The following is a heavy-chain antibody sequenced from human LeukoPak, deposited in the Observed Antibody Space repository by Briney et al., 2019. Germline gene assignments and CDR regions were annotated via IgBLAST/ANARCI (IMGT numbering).Heavy chain of an antibody. Sequence: ASVTVSCKASGYTFTGYYIHWVRQAPGQGLEWMGWISAYNGNTNYAQKLQGRVTMTTDTSTSTAYMELRSLRSDDTAVYYCAREEDAFDIWGQGTMVTVSS. CDR2: ISAYNGNT. CDR3: AREEDAFDI. J-gene: IGHJ3*02. CDR1: GYTFTGYY. V-gene: IGHV1-18*04.